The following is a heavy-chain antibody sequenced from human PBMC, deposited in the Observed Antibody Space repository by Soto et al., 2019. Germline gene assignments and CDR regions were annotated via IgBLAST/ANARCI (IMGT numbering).Heavy chain of an antibody. CDR1: GYSFTNND. J-gene: IGHJ5*02. CDR3: ARMATFGSLNWFDP. V-gene: IGHV1-8*01. Sequence: ASVKVSCTASGYSFTNNDVTWVRQATGQGLEWMGWMNPGSGDTGYAQKFQGRVTMTRDISIATAYMELSSLRSDDTAIYYCARMATFGSLNWFDPWGQGTLVTV. D-gene: IGHD3-16*01. CDR2: MNPGSGDT.